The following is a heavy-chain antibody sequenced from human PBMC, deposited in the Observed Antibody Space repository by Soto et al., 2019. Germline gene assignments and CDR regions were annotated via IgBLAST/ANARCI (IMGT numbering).Heavy chain of an antibody. CDR2: ISYDGSNK. Sequence: QVQLVESGGGVVQPGRSLRLSCAASGFTFSSYGMHWVRQAPGKGLEWVAVISYDGSNKYYADSVKGRFTISRDNSKNTLYLQMNSLRAEDTAVYYCAKPAYYYGSGSYYFDYWGQGPLVTVSS. V-gene: IGHV3-30*18. J-gene: IGHJ4*02. CDR1: GFTFSSYG. CDR3: AKPAYYYGSGSYYFDY. D-gene: IGHD3-10*01.